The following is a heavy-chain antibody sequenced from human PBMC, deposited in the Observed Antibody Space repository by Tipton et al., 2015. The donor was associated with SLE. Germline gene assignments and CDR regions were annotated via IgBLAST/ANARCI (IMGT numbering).Heavy chain of an antibody. CDR2: FYHGGNT. Sequence: TLSLTCTISGGSISSSDYYWGWIRQPPGKGLEWIGSFYHGGNTHYSSSLKSRVTISVDTSENQFSLKLTSLTASDTAVYYCARGEFGSGWYVWGQGMLVTVSS. V-gene: IGHV4-39*01. CDR3: ARGEFGSGWYV. CDR1: GGSISSSDYY. J-gene: IGHJ4*02. D-gene: IGHD6-13*01.